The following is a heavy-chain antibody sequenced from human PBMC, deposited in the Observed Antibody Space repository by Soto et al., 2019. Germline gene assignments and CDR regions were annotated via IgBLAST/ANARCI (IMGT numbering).Heavy chain of an antibody. D-gene: IGHD6-25*01. J-gene: IGHJ4*02. CDR1: GFTFSNYG. CDR2: VSYDGHVK. Sequence: QVQLVESGGGVVQPGRSLRLSCAASGFTFSNYGMQWVRQAPGKGLEWVAVVSYDGHVKFYADSVKGRFTISRDNSKNTLYLKMNSLRTEDTAIYYCAKERTAKAAAEFDYWGQGTLVTVSS. CDR3: AKERTAKAAAEFDY. V-gene: IGHV3-30*18.